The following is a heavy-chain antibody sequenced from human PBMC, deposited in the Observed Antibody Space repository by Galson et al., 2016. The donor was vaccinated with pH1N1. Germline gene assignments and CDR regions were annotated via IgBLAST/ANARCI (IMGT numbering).Heavy chain of an antibody. CDR2: IYSGGLT. D-gene: IGHD3-10*01. J-gene: IGHJ6*02. CDR1: GFTFSSYA. V-gene: IGHV3-23*03. Sequence: SLRLSCAASGFTFSSYAMRWVRQAPGKGLEWVSIIYSGGLTYYADSVKGRFTISRDDSDNTLFLQMKSLRVEDTAMYYCARSFPYYGLDVWGQGTTVTVSS. CDR3: ARSFPYYGLDV.